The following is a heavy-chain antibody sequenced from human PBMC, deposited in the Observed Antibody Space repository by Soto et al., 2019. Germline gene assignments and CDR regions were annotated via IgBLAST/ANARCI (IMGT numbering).Heavy chain of an antibody. CDR3: ARQGKGGYGSGSYFDY. Sequence: PGESLKISCKGSGYTFTSYWIGWVRQMPGKGLECRGIIFPGDSDTRYSPSFQGHVTISVDKSTGTAYLEWRSLKASDNAMNYCARQGKGGYGSGSYFDYWGQGTLVTVSS. J-gene: IGHJ4*02. D-gene: IGHD3-10*01. V-gene: IGHV5-51*01. CDR1: GYTFTSYW. CDR2: IFPGDSDT.